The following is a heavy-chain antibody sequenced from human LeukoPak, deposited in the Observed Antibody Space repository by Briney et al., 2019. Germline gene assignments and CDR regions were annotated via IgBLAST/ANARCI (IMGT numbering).Heavy chain of an antibody. V-gene: IGHV1-8*01. CDR1: GYTFTSYD. J-gene: IGHJ4*02. CDR2: MNPNSGNT. D-gene: IGHD3-22*01. Sequence: ASVKVSCEASGYTFTSYDINWVRQATGQGLEWMGWMNPNSGNTGYAQKFQGRVTMTGNTSISTAYMELSSLRSEDTAVYYCARSYYDSSGYYLAHYWGQGTLVTVSS. CDR3: ARSYYDSSGYYLAHY.